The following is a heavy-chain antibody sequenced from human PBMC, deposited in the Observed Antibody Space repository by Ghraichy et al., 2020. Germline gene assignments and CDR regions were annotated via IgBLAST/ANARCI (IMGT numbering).Heavy chain of an antibody. CDR3: AKDRPRDGPDYGDYVYYYYYGMDV. J-gene: IGHJ6*02. D-gene: IGHD4-17*01. Sequence: GGSLRLSCAASGFTFSSYGMHWVRQAPGKGLEWVAFIRYDGSNKYYADSVKGRFTISRDNSKNTLYLQMNSLRAEDTAVYYCAKDRPRDGPDYGDYVYYYYYGMDVWGQGTTVTVSS. CDR2: IRYDGSNK. V-gene: IGHV3-30*02. CDR1: GFTFSSYG.